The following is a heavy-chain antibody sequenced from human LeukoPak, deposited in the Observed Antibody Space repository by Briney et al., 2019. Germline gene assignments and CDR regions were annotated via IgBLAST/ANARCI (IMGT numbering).Heavy chain of an antibody. CDR3: ARAKFDSGYDLNYYYGMDV. Sequence: PSQTLSLTCTVSGGSISSGVYYWSWIRQPPGKGLEWIGYIYYSGSTYYNPSLKSRVTISVDTSKNQFSLKLSSVTAADTAVYYCARAKFDSGYDLNYYYGMDVWGQGTTVTVSS. D-gene: IGHD5-12*01. V-gene: IGHV4-30-4*01. CDR2: IYYSGST. J-gene: IGHJ6*02. CDR1: GGSISSGVYY.